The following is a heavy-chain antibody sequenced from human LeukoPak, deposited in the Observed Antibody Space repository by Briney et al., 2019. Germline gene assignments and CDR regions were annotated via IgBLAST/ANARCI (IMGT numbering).Heavy chain of an antibody. CDR1: GGSISSYY. D-gene: IGHD3-22*01. CDR3: ARVSSSGHFDY. CDR2: IYYSGST. Sequence: PSETLSLTCTVSGGSISSYYWSWIRQPPGKGLEWIGYIYYSGSTNYNPSLKSRVTISVDTSKNQFSLNLSSVTAADTAVYFCARVSSSGHFDYWGQGTLLTVSS. J-gene: IGHJ4*02. V-gene: IGHV4-59*12.